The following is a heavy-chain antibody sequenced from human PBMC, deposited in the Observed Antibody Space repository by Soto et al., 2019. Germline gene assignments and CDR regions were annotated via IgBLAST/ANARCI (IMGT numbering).Heavy chain of an antibody. V-gene: IGHV3-7*01. D-gene: IGHD3-3*01. CDR2: IKQDGSEK. CDR3: ARDDALRFSGV. Sequence: QLVESGGGLVQPGGSLRLSCAASGFTFSSYWMSWVRQAPGKGLEWVANIKQDGSEKYYVNSVKGRFTISRDNAKNSLYLQMNSLRAEDTAVYYCARDDALRFSGVWGKGTTVTVSS. CDR1: GFTFSSYW. J-gene: IGHJ6*04.